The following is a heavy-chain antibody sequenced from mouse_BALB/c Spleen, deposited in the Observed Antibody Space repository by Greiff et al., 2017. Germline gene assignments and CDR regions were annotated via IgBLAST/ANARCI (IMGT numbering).Heavy chain of an antibody. CDR1: GFNIKDTY. Sequence: EVQLQQSGAELVKPGASVKLSCTASGFNIKDTYMHWVKQRPEQGLEWIGRIDPANGNTKYDPKFQGKATITADTSSNTAYLQLSSLTSEDTAVYYCALRQLGLRDFDYWGQGTTLTVSS. CDR3: ALRQLGLRDFDY. V-gene: IGHV14-3*02. J-gene: IGHJ2*01. D-gene: IGHD3-2*01. CDR2: IDPANGNT.